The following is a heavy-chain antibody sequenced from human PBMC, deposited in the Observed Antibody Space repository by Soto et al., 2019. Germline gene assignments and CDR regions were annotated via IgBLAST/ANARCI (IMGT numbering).Heavy chain of an antibody. D-gene: IGHD5-18*01. CDR2: IIPILGIA. CDR1: GGTFSSYT. Sequence: QVQLVQSGAEVKKPGSSVKVSCKASGGTFSSYTISWVRQAPGQGLEWMGRIIPILGIANYAQKFQGRVTITADKFTSTADMELSSLRSEDTAVYYCAREGYSYGSSPDHWGQGTLVTVSS. CDR3: AREGYSYGSSPDH. J-gene: IGHJ4*02. V-gene: IGHV1-69*08.